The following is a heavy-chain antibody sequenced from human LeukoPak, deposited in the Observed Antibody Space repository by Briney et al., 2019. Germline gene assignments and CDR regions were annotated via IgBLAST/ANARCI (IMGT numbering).Heavy chain of an antibody. Sequence: GGSLRLSCAASGFTFSNAWMHWVRQAPGKGLVWVSRINSDGSSTSYADSVKGRFTISRDNAKNTLYLQMNSLRAEDTAVYYCARDPVAGTGYFDYWGQGTLVTVSS. CDR1: GFTFSNAW. J-gene: IGHJ4*02. CDR2: INSDGSST. CDR3: ARDPVAGTGYFDY. D-gene: IGHD6-19*01. V-gene: IGHV3-74*01.